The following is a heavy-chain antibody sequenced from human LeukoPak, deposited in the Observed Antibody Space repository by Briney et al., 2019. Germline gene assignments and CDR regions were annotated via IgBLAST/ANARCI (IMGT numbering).Heavy chain of an antibody. V-gene: IGHV1-69*05. D-gene: IGHD3-3*01. CDR1: GGTFSSYA. CDR2: IIPIFGTA. CDR3: ARATIFGVVNQYYYYYMDV. J-gene: IGHJ6*03. Sequence: SVKVSCKASGGTFSSYAISWVRQAPGQGLEWMGGIIPIFGTANYAQKFQGRVTITTDESTSTAYMELSSLRSEDTAVYYCARATIFGVVNQYYYYYMDVSGKGTTVTVSS.